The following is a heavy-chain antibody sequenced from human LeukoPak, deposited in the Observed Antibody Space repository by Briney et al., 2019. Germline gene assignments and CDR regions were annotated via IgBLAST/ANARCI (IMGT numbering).Heavy chain of an antibody. CDR3: ARGYSSGWSFIVFDY. Sequence: SETLSLTCAVYGVSFSGYYWSWIRQPPGKGLEWIGEINHSGSTNYNPSLKSRVTISVDTSKNQFSLKLSSVTAADTAVYYCARGYSSGWSFIVFDYWGQGTLVTVSS. D-gene: IGHD6-19*01. V-gene: IGHV4-34*01. J-gene: IGHJ4*02. CDR1: GVSFSGYY. CDR2: INHSGST.